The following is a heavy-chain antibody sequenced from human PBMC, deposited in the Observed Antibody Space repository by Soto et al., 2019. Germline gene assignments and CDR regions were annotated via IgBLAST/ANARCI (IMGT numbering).Heavy chain of an antibody. CDR2: ISAYNGNT. V-gene: IGHV1-18*01. D-gene: IGHD3-10*01. J-gene: IGHJ4*02. CDR1: GYTFTSYG. Sequence: ASVKVSCKASGYTFTSYGISWVRQAPGQGLEWMGWISAYNGNTNYAQKLQGRVTMTTDTSTSTAYMELRSLRSDDTAVYYCARDHPSMVRGVKNDYWGQGTLVTLAS. CDR3: ARDHPSMVRGVKNDY.